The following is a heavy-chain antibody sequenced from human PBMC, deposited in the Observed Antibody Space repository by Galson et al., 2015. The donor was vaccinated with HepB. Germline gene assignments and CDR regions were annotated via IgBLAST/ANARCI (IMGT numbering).Heavy chain of an antibody. D-gene: IGHD3-22*01. CDR2: IKQDGSEK. Sequence: SLRLSCAASGFTFSSYWMSWVRQAPGKGLEWVANIKQDGSEKYYVDSVKGRFTISRDNAKNSLYLQMNSLRAEDTAVYYCARGGVYYYDSSGYAFDIWGQGTTITVSS. CDR3: ARGGVYYYDSSGYAFDI. CDR1: GFTFSSYW. J-gene: IGHJ3*02. V-gene: IGHV3-7*03.